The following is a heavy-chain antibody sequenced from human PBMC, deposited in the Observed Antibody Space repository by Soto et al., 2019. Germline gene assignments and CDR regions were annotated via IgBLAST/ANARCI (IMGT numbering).Heavy chain of an antibody. CDR1: GGSISSYY. D-gene: IGHD2-2*01. CDR3: ARAYCSSTSCYAPRYFDL. J-gene: IGHJ2*01. CDR2: IYYSGST. V-gene: IGHV4-59*01. Sequence: QVQLQESGPGLVKPSETLSLTCTVSGGSISSYYWSWIRQPPVKGLEWIGYIYYSGSTNYNPSLKSRVTISVDTSKNQFSLKLSSVTAADTAVYYCARAYCSSTSCYAPRYFDLWGRGTLVTVSS.